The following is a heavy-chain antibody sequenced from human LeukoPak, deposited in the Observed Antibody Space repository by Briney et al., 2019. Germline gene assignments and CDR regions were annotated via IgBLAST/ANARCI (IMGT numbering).Heavy chain of an antibody. Sequence: TSETLSLTCTVSGGSISSYYWSWIRQPAGKGLEWIGRIYTSGSTNYNPSLKSRVTMSVDTSKNQFSLKLSSVTAADTAVYYCAGDHSSSWPGWFDPWGQGTLVTVSS. D-gene: IGHD6-13*01. CDR2: IYTSGST. CDR3: AGDHSSSWPGWFDP. CDR1: GGSISSYY. J-gene: IGHJ5*02. V-gene: IGHV4-4*07.